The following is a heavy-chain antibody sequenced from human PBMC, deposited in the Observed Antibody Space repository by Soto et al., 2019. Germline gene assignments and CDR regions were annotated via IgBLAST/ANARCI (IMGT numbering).Heavy chain of an antibody. D-gene: IGHD6-19*01. V-gene: IGHV3-30*03. J-gene: IGHJ4*02. CDR3: GTELAAVAGGGGY. Sequence: QVQLVESGGGVVQPGRSLRLSCEASGFTFSSYGMHWVRQAPGKGLEWVAVISYDGSNKYYSDSVKGRFTISRDNPKNTRYLQMNSLRAEDTAVYYCGTELAAVAGGGGYWGQGTLVTVSS. CDR1: GFTFSSYG. CDR2: ISYDGSNK.